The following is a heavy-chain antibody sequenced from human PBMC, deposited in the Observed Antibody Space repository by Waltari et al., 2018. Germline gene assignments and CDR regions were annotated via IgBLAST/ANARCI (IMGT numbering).Heavy chain of an antibody. D-gene: IGHD3-3*01. CDR3: ARGRDVHAYYDFNWFDP. CDR1: EYPFNTYP. CDR2: MNPNNGDT. Sequence: VPLVPSGAAVMKPGASVNLSCTASEYPFNTYPITSARQAPGKGLEWMGWMNPNNGDTGLAHKFQGRVTLTRDTSISTAYMELTSLTSDDSALYFCARGRDVHAYYDFNWFDPWGHGTLVTVSS. J-gene: IGHJ5*02. V-gene: IGHV1-8*02.